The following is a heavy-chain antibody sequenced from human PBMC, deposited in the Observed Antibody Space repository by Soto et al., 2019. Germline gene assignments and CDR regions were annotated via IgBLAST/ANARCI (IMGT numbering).Heavy chain of an antibody. CDR1: GFTFSSYG. J-gene: IGHJ6*02. CDR2: ISYDGSNK. Sequence: PGGSLRLSCAASGFTFSSYGMHWVRQAPGKGLEWVAVISYDGSNKYYADSVKGRFTISRDNSKNTLYLQMNSLRAEDTAVYYCANMYYYDSSGYLTKTYYYYGMDVWGQGTTVTVS. CDR3: ANMYYYDSSGYLTKTYYYYGMDV. D-gene: IGHD3-22*01. V-gene: IGHV3-30*18.